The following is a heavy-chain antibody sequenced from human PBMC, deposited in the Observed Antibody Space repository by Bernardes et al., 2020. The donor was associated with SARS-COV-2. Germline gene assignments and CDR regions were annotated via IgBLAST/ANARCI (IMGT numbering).Heavy chain of an antibody. CDR3: ATWAWNAFDI. V-gene: IGHV4-34*01. J-gene: IGHJ3*02. CDR2: INHSGST. Sequence: SETLSLTCAVYGGSFSGYYWSWIRQPPGKGLEWNGEINHSGSTNYNPSLKSRVTISVDTSKNQFSLKLSSVTAADTAVYYCATWAWNAFDIWGQGTMVTVSS. CDR1: GGSFSGYY. D-gene: IGHD1-1*01.